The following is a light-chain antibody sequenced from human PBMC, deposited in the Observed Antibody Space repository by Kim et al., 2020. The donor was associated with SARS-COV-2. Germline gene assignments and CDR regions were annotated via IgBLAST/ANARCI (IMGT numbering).Light chain of an antibody. CDR1: KLGDKY. CDR2: QDS. CDR3: QAWDSSTAVV. Sequence: VSPGQTASITCSGDKLGDKYACWYQQKPGQSPVLVIYQDSKRPSGIPERFSGSNSGNTATLAISGTQAMDEADYYCQAWDSSTAVVFGGGTKLTVL. V-gene: IGLV3-1*01. J-gene: IGLJ2*01.